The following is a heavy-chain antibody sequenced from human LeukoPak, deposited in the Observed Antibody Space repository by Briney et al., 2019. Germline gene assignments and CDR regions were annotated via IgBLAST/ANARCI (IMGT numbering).Heavy chain of an antibody. V-gene: IGHV3-21*01. CDR3: ARDRLHRGSQLPDI. CDR2: ISSSSSYI. D-gene: IGHD1-26*01. J-gene: IGHJ3*02. Sequence: GGSLRLSCAASGVTFSSYSMNWVRQAPGKGLEWVSSISSSSSYIYYADSVKGRFTISRDNAKTTLYLQMNSLRAEDTAVYYCARDRLHRGSQLPDIWGQGTMVTVSS. CDR1: GVTFSSYS.